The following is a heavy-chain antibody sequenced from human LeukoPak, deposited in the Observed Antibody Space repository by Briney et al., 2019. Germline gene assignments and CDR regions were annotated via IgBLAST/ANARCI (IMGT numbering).Heavy chain of an antibody. CDR3: AESGGHGGSTSCYSAGDY. CDR2: IIPIFGTA. V-gene: IGHV1-69*13. CDR1: GGTFSSYA. D-gene: IGHD2-2*02. Sequence: SVTVSCKASGGTFSSYAISWVRQAPGQGLEWMGGIIPIFGTANYAQKFQGRVTITADESTSTAYMELSSLRSEDTAVYYCAESGGHGGSTSCYSAGDYWGQGPRVTVPS. J-gene: IGHJ4*02.